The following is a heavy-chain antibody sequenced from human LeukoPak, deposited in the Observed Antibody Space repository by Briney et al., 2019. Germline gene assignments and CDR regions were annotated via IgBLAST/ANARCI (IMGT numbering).Heavy chain of an antibody. CDR3: ARGRPRYQLLHPTFDY. CDR1: GGSFSGYY. D-gene: IGHD2-2*01. Sequence: PSETLSLSSAVYGGSFSGYYWSWIRQPPGKGLEWIGEINHSGSTNYNPSLKSRVTISVDTSKNQFSLKLSSVTAADTAVYYCARGRPRYQLLHPTFDYWGQGTLVTVSS. V-gene: IGHV4-34*01. CDR2: INHSGST. J-gene: IGHJ4*02.